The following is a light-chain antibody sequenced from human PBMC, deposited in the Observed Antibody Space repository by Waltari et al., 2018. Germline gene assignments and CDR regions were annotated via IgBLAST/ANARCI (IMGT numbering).Light chain of an antibody. Sequence: SYVLTQPPSVSVAPGQTDSITCGGTNIGGTSVHWYPQKPGQAPGLVVFDDDDRPSGIPERFSGSNSGNTATLTISRVAVGDEADYYCQVWDSSGDHRWVFGGGTKLTVV. CDR2: DDD. CDR1: NIGGTS. V-gene: IGLV3-21*02. J-gene: IGLJ3*02. CDR3: QVWDSSGDHRWV.